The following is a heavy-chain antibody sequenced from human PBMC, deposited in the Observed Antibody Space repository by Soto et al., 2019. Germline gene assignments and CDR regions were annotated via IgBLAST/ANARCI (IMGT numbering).Heavy chain of an antibody. D-gene: IGHD4-17*01. CDR3: ARDQTVSAYYYGMDV. CDR1: GYTFTGYY. J-gene: IGHJ6*02. Sequence: QVQLVLSGAEVKKPGASVKVSCKASGYTFTGYYMHWVRQAPGQGLEWMGWINPNSGGTNYAQKFQGWVTMTRDTSISTAYMELSRLRSDDTAVYYCARDQTVSAYYYGMDVWGQGTTVTVSS. CDR2: INPNSGGT. V-gene: IGHV1-2*04.